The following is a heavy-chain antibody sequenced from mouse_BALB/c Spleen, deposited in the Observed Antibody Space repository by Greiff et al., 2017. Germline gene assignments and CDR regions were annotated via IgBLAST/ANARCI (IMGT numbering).Heavy chain of an antibody. D-gene: IGHD1-2*01. J-gene: IGHJ2*01. CDR2: IRNKANGYTT. CDR1: GFTFTDYY. V-gene: IGHV7-3*02. CDR3: ARDKGRLLDY. Sequence: EVNLVESGGGLVQPGGSLRLSCATSGFTFTDYYMSWVRQPPGKALEWLGFIRNKANGYTTEYSASVKGRFTISRDNSQSILYLQMNTLRAEDSATYYCARDKGRLLDYWGQGTTLTVSS.